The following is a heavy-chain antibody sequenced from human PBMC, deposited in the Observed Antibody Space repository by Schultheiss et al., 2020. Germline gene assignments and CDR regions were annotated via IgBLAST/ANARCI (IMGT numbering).Heavy chain of an antibody. J-gene: IGHJ6*02. CDR1: GDRVSTISAA. Sequence: SETLSLTCAISGDRVSTISAAWNWIRQSPSRGLEWLGRTYYRSKWYNDYAVSVKSRITINPDTSKNQFSLQLNSVTPEDTAVYYCAKDRFGSSNSYYYYYXXXXVWGQGTTVTVSS. D-gene: IGHD4-11*01. CDR2: TYYRSKWYN. CDR3: AKDRFGSSNSYYYYYXXXXV. V-gene: IGHV6-1*01.